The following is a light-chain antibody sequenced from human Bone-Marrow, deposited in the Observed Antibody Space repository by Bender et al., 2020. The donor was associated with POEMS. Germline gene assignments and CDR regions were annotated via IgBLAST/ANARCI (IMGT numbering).Light chain of an antibody. CDR1: TSDIGGYNF. J-gene: IGLJ1*01. CDR3: CSFAGTHTFDV. V-gene: IGLV2-14*03. CDR2: DVS. Sequence: QSALTQPASVSGSPGQSITISCTGTTSDIGGYNFVSWYQQLPGKAPTLMIYDVSNRPSGVSNRFSASKSGDTASLTIYGLQAEDEADYYCCSFAGTHTFDVFGTGTRVTV.